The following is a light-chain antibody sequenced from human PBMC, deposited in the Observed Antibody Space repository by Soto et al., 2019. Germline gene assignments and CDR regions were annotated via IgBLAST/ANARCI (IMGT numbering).Light chain of an antibody. J-gene: IGLJ1*01. CDR3: QSYDSSLSGYV. Sequence: VLTQPPSVSGAPGQRVTISCTGSSSNIGAGYDVHWYQQLPGTAPKLLIYGNSNRPSGAPDRFSGSKSGTSASLAITGLQAEDEADYYCQSYDSSLSGYVFGTGTKVTVL. CDR2: GNS. V-gene: IGLV1-40*01. CDR1: SSNIGAGYD.